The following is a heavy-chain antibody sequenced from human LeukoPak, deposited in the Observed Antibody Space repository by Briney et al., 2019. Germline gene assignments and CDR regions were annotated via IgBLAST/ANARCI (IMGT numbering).Heavy chain of an antibody. Sequence: PGGSLRLSCAVSGFTFSSYAMSWVRQAPGKGLEWVSAISGSGGSTYYADSVKGRFTISRDNSKNTLYLQMNSLRAEDTAVYYCAPYCSGGSCYAYYYYGMDVWGQGTTVTVSS. J-gene: IGHJ6*02. D-gene: IGHD2-15*01. V-gene: IGHV3-23*01. CDR1: GFTFSSYA. CDR2: ISGSGGST. CDR3: APYCSGGSCYAYYYYGMDV.